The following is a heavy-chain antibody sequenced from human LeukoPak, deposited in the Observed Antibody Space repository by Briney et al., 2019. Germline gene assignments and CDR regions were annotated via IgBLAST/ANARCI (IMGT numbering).Heavy chain of an antibody. CDR2: IKQDGSEK. J-gene: IGHJ4*02. CDR1: GFTFSSYW. V-gene: IGHV3-7*01. CDR3: ARDHPDYYYDSSGPLHDY. Sequence: GGSLRLSCAASGFTFSSYWMSWVRQAPGKGLEWVANIKQDGSEKYYVDSVKGRFTISRDNAKNSLYLQMNSLRAEDTAVYYCARDHPDYYYDSSGPLHDYWGQGTLVTVSS. D-gene: IGHD3-22*01.